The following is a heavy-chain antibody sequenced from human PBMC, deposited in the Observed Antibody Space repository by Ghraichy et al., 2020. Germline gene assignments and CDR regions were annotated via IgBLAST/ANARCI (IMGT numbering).Heavy chain of an antibody. CDR1: GFTFSTYT. D-gene: IGHD5-12*01. Sequence: GGSLRLSCAASGFTFSTYTIHWVRQAPGKGLEWVALISYDGSGQSYADSVKGRFTISRDNSKDTLYLHMNSLRAGDTAVYYCARASYSGFDKYSGYDENYFDYWGQGALVTVSS. V-gene: IGHV3-30*04. CDR3: ARASYSGFDKYSGYDENYFDY. CDR2: ISYDGSGQ. J-gene: IGHJ4*02.